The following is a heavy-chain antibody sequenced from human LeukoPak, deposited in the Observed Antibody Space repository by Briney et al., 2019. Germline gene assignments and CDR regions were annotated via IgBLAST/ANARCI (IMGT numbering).Heavy chain of an antibody. CDR2: INSDGGGA. J-gene: IGHJ5*02. CDR3: ARDVPHNWFDT. V-gene: IGHV3-74*01. CDR1: GITFGNNW. Sequence: GGSLRLSCAASGITFGNNWMHWVRQGPGKGLVWISRINSDGGGAIYADSAKGRFTASRDNAKTTLYLQMNSLRAEDTAVYYGARDVPHNWFDTWGQGNLVTVSS.